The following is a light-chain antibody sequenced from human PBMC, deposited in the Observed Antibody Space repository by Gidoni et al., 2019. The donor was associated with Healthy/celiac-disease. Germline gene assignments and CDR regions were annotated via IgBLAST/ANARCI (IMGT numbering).Light chain of an antibody. CDR3: NSRDSSGNHWV. Sequence: SSELTQDPAVSVALGQTVRITCQGDSPRRYYASWYQQKPGQAPVLVIYGKNNRPSGIPDPFSGSSSGNTASLTITGAQAEDEADYYCNSRDSSGNHWVFGGGTKLTVL. CDR1: SPRRYY. CDR2: GKN. J-gene: IGLJ3*02. V-gene: IGLV3-19*01.